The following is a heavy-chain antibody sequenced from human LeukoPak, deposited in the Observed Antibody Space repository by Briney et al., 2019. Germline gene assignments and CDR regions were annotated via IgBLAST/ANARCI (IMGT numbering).Heavy chain of an antibody. D-gene: IGHD2-21*02. Sequence: SETLSLTCAVYGGSFSPYYWSWIRQPPGKGLEWIGEINHSGSTNYNPSLKSRVTISVDTSKNQFSLRLSSVTAADTAVYYCARGGFYCGGDCYVDYWGQGTLVTASS. CDR1: GGSFSPYY. CDR2: INHSGST. CDR3: ARGGFYCGGDCYVDY. J-gene: IGHJ4*02. V-gene: IGHV4-34*01.